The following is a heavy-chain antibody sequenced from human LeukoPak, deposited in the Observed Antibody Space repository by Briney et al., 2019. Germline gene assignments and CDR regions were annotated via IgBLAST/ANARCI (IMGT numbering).Heavy chain of an antibody. CDR2: IWYDGSNK. D-gene: IGHD2-2*01. CDR1: GFTFSSYG. Sequence: GGSLRLSCAASGFTFSSYGMHWVRQAPGKGLEWVAVIWYDGSNKYYADSVKGRFTISRDNSKNTLYLQINSLRAEDTAVYYCARAKVVVVPAAMDHYYYYYMDVWGKGTTVTVSS. V-gene: IGHV3-33*01. J-gene: IGHJ6*03. CDR3: ARAKVVVVPAAMDHYYYYYMDV.